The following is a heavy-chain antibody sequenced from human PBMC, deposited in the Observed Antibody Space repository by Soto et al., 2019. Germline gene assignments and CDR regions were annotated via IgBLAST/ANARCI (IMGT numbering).Heavy chain of an antibody. Sequence: GGSLRLSCAASGFTFSSYSMNWFRQAPGKGLEWVSSISSSSSYIYYADSVKGRFTNSRDNAKNSLYLQMNSLRAEDTAVYYCERFSEQLVHAHYWGQGTLVTVSS. V-gene: IGHV3-21*01. CDR3: ERFSEQLVHAHY. CDR2: ISSSSSYI. D-gene: IGHD6-6*01. CDR1: GFTFSSYS. J-gene: IGHJ4*02.